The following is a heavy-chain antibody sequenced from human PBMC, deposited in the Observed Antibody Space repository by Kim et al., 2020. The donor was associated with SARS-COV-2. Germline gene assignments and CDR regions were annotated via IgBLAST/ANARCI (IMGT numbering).Heavy chain of an antibody. V-gene: IGHV1-3*01. CDR3: ARDSGRYDILTGETRGYYYGMDV. J-gene: IGHJ6*02. CDR1: GYTFTSYA. Sequence: ASVKVSCKASGYTFTSYAMHWVRQAPGQRLEWMGWINAGNGNTKYSQKFQGRVTITRDTSASTAYMELSSLRSEDTAVYYCARDSGRYDILTGETRGYYYGMDVWGQGTTVTVSS. D-gene: IGHD3-9*01. CDR2: INAGNGNT.